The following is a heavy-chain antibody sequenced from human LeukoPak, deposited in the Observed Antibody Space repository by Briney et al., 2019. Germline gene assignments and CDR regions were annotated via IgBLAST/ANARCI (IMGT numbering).Heavy chain of an antibody. D-gene: IGHD7-27*01. CDR2: INPSGGST. Sequence: GASVKVSCKASGGTFSSYAISWVRQAPGQGLEWMGIINPSGGSTSYAQKFRGRVTMTRDTSTSTVYMELSSLRSGDTAVYYCASSLGYYHYYGMDVWGQGTTVTVSS. J-gene: IGHJ6*02. CDR1: GGTFSSYA. CDR3: ASSLGYYHYYGMDV. V-gene: IGHV1-46*01.